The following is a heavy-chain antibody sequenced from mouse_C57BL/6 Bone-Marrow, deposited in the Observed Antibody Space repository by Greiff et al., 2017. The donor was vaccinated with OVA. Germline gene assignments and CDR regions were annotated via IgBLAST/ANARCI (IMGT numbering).Heavy chain of an antibody. CDR3: TRSGTTVVPWYFDV. CDR2: IDPETGGT. CDR1: GYTFTDYE. V-gene: IGHV1-15*01. D-gene: IGHD1-1*01. J-gene: IGHJ1*03. Sequence: QVQLQQSGAELVRPGASVTLSCKASGYTFTDYEMHWVKQTPVHGLEWIGAIDPETGGTAYNQKFKGKAILTADKSSSTAYMELRSLTSEDSAVYYCTRSGTTVVPWYFDVWGTGTTVTVSS.